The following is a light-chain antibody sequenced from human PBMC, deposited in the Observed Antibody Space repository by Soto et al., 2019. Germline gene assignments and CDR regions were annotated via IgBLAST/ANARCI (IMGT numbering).Light chain of an antibody. Sequence: EIVMTQSPATLSVSPGERVTLSCRASQSVSSSLAWYQQKPGQAPRLLIYGASTRATGIPARFSGSGSGTEFTLTISSLQSEDFAVYYCQQYNNCSPFTFGPGTKVDIK. J-gene: IGKJ3*01. CDR2: GAS. CDR3: QQYNNCSPFT. V-gene: IGKV3-15*01. CDR1: QSVSSS.